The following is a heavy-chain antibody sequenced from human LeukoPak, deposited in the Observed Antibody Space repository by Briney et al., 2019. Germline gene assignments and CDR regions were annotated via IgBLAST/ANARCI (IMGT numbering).Heavy chain of an antibody. CDR1: GFSFGDDA. J-gene: IGHJ4*02. D-gene: IGHD4-17*01. CDR2: IRKKDYGETT. CDR3: SRGLHDYGDSNYYFDQ. Sequence: QAGGSLRLSCTASGFSFGDDAWSWFRQAPGRGLEFVSFIRKKDYGETTDYAASVRGRFTISRDDAKSTAYLQMNSLEIEDTALYYCSRGLHDYGDSNYYFDQWGRGTQVTVSS. V-gene: IGHV3-49*03.